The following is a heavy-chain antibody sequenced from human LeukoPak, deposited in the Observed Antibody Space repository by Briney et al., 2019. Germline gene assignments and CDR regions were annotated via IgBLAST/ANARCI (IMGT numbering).Heavy chain of an antibody. CDR1: GFTFSSYA. V-gene: IGHV3-23*01. CDR3: ARGPNSNWSGLDF. D-gene: IGHD6-6*01. Sequence: GGSLRLSCAASGFTFSSYAMSWVRQAPGKGLEWVSAISGSDGSTYYADSVKGRFTISRDNSKNTLDLQMNSLRAEDTAIYYCARGPNSNWSGLDFWGQGTLLTVSS. CDR2: ISGSDGST. J-gene: IGHJ4*02.